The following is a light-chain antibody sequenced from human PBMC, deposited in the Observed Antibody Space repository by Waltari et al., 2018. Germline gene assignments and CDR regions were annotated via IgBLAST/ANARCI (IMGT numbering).Light chain of an antibody. V-gene: IGLV2-8*01. CDR3: TSYAGSNNYV. J-gene: IGLJ1*01. CDR2: EVT. CDR1: SSAVGGYNY. Sequence: QSALTQPPSASGSPGPSVTISCTGTSSAVGGYNYFPWYQQHPGKVPKVIIYEVTKRPSGVPDRFSGSKSGNTASLTVSGLQAEDEADYYCTSYAGSNNYVFGTGTKVTVL.